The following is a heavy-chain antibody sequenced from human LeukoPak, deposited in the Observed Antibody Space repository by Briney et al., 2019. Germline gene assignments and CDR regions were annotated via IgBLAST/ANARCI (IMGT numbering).Heavy chain of an antibody. J-gene: IGHJ6*02. Sequence: PGGSLRLSCAASGFTFSSYAMHWVRQAPGKGLEWVAVISYDGSNKYYADSVKGRFTISRDNSKNTLYLQMNSLRAEDTAVYYCARGQAHTAMVIFHYYYGMDVWGQGTTVTVSS. CDR2: ISYDGSNK. D-gene: IGHD5-18*01. CDR1: GFTFSSYA. V-gene: IGHV3-30-3*01. CDR3: ARGQAHTAMVIFHYYYGMDV.